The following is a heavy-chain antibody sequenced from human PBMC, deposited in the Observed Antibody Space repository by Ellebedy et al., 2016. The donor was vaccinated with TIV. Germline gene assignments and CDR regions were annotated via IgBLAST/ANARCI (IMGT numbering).Heavy chain of an antibody. J-gene: IGHJ4*02. D-gene: IGHD3-22*01. CDR1: GFTFSDYS. CDR2: INGSSSYI. V-gene: IGHV3-21*01. Sequence: GGSLRLXCAASGFTFSDYSMTWVRQAPGKGLEWVASINGSSSYISYADSVKGRFTISRDNAKTSLFLQMNRLRAEDTAVYYCARIAPPYWGQGTLVTVSS. CDR3: ARIAPPY.